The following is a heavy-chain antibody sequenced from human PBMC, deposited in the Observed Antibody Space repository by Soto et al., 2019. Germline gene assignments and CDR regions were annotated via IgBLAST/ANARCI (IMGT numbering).Heavy chain of an antibody. J-gene: IGHJ5*02. CDR1: GFTFSSYG. D-gene: IGHD3-3*01. Sequence: PGGSLRLSCAASGFTFSSYGMHWVRQAPGKGLEWVAVIWYDGSNKYYADSVKGRFTISRDNSKNTLYLQMNSLRAEDTAVYYCARDGLRFLEWLSLNWFDPWGQGTLVTVSS. CDR3: ARDGLRFLEWLSLNWFDP. V-gene: IGHV3-33*01. CDR2: IWYDGSNK.